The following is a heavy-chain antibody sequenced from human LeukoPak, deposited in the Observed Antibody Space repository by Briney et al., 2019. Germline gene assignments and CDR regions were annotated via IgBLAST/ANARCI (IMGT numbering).Heavy chain of an antibody. V-gene: IGHV3-9*03. CDR3: AKDSSGNGYMDV. J-gene: IGHJ6*04. CDR1: GFAFDDYV. Sequence: PGGSLRLSCAASGFAFDDYVMHWVRQAPGKGLEWVSNISWNSNSIGYADSVKGRFTISRDNAKNSLYLQMNSLRPEDMAFYYCAKDSSGNGYMDVWGKGTTVTVSA. CDR2: ISWNSNSI. D-gene: IGHD3-10*01.